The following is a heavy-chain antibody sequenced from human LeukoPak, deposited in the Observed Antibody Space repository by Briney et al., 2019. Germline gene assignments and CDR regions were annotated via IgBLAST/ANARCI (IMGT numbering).Heavy chain of an antibody. CDR1: GYTFTGYY. J-gene: IGHJ3*02. CDR2: INPNSGGT. CDR3: AREDPQTYCSSTSCYKEVVAATRSDAFDI. Sequence: AASVKVSCKASGYTFTGYYMHWVRQAPGQGLEWMGWINPNSGGTNYAQKFQGRVTMTRDTSISTAYMELSRLRSDDTAVYYCAREDPQTYCSSTSCYKEVVAATRSDAFDIWGQGTVVTVSS. D-gene: IGHD2-2*02. V-gene: IGHV1-2*02.